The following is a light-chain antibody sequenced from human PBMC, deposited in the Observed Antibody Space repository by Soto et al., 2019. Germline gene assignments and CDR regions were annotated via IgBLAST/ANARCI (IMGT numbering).Light chain of an antibody. J-gene: IGKJ1*01. Sequence: EIVFTHSPATLTFPXPQKXXLSXXASQSVSSYLAWYQQKPGQAPRLLIYDASNRATGIPARFSGSGSGTDFTLTISSLEPEDFAVYYCQQRSNWPWTFGQGTKVDI. CDR2: DAS. CDR1: QSVSSY. V-gene: IGKV3-11*01. CDR3: QQRSNWPWT.